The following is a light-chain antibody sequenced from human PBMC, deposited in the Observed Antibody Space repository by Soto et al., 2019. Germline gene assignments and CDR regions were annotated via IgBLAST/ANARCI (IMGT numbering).Light chain of an antibody. CDR3: VLYMGSGISV. V-gene: IGLV8-61*01. CDR1: SGSVSTNYY. CDR2: GTN. Sequence: QAVVTQEPSFSVSPGGTVTLTCGLSSGSVSTNYYPSWYQQAPGQAPRTLIYGTNTRSSGVPDRFSGSILGNKAALTIAGAQADDESDYYCVLYMGSGISVFCGGTKVTVL. J-gene: IGLJ2*01.